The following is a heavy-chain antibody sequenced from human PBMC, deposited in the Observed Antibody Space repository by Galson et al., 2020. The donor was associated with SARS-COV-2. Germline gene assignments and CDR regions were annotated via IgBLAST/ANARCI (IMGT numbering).Heavy chain of an antibody. V-gene: IGHV3-43D*03. D-gene: IGHD3-16*01. J-gene: IGHJ4*02. CDR1: GFTFDNYA. CDR2: ISWDGGST. CDR3: AKDISGAPLTLNSFDY. Sequence: GSLRLSCAASGFTFDNYAMHWVRQAPGKGLEWVSLISWDGGSTYYADSVRGRFTISRDNSKNSLYLQMNSLRADDTALYYCAKDISGAPLTLNSFDYWGQGTLVTVSS.